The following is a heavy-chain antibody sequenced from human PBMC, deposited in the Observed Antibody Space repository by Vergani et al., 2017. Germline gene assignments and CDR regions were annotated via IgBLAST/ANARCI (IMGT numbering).Heavy chain of an antibody. D-gene: IGHD6-19*01. V-gene: IGHV3-23*04. Sequence: VQLVESGGGLVQPGGSLRLSCEASGFSFPGYAMSWVRQAPGKGLEWVSTLSASDRRTHYADSVKGRFTISRDNSKNTLFLHMNSLRPEDTAVYYCAKVGRSEVAGTFGAFDIWGQGTMVTVSS. CDR1: GFSFPGYA. J-gene: IGHJ3*02. CDR3: AKVGRSEVAGTFGAFDI. CDR2: LSASDRRT.